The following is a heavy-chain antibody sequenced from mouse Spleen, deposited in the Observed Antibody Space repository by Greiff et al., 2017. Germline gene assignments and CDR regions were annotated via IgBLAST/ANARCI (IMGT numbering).Heavy chain of an antibody. V-gene: IGHV5-9*04. CDR1: GFTFSSYA. CDR3: ARSIAYYGTWFAY. CDR2: ISSGGGNT. Sequence: EVKLEESGGGLVKLGGSLKLSCAASGFTFSSYAMSWVRQTPEKRLEWVATISSGGGNTYYPDSVKGRFTISRDNAKNTLYLQMSSLKSEDTAMYYCARSIAYYGTWFAYWGQGTLVTVSA. D-gene: IGHD2-10*01. J-gene: IGHJ3*01.